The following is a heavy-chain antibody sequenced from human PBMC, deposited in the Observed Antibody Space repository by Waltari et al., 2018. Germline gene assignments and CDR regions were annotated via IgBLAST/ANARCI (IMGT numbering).Heavy chain of an antibody. D-gene: IGHD6-19*01. CDR2: IYSVGST. V-gene: IGHV3-53*02. J-gene: IGHJ4*02. CDR3: ARGIAVAD. Sequence: EVQLVETGGGLIQPGGSLRLSCAASGLTFSSNSMRWVRQCPGEGLELVSVIYSVGSTYYSDSVKGRFTISRDNSKNTLYLQMNSLRAADTAVYYCARGIAVADWVQGTLVTVSS. CDR1: GLTFSSNS.